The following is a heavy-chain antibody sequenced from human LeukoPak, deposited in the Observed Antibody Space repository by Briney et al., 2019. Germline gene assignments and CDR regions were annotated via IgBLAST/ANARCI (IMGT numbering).Heavy chain of an antibody. CDR2: IYYSGST. CDR1: GGSISSYY. Sequence: KPSETLSLTCTVSGGSISSYYWSWIRQPPGKGLEWIGYIYYSGSTNYNPSLKSRVTLSVDTSKNQFSLKLSSVTAADTAVYYCARPHGYYYDSSGYYFRYWGQGTLVTVSS. D-gene: IGHD3-22*01. CDR3: ARPHGYYYDSSGYYFRY. V-gene: IGHV4-59*12. J-gene: IGHJ4*02.